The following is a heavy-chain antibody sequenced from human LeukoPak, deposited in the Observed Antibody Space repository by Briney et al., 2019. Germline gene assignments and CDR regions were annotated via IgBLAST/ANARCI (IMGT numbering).Heavy chain of an antibody. J-gene: IGHJ4*02. CDR1: GGSISSSPYY. CDR2: INHSGST. D-gene: IGHD2/OR15-2a*01. CDR3: ARVKLSYFDY. V-gene: IGHV4-39*07. Sequence: SETLSLTCTVSGGSISSSPYYWGWIRQPPGKGLEWIGEINHSGSTNYNPSLKSRVTISVDTSKNQFSLKLSSVTAADTAVYYCARVKLSYFDYWGQGTLVTVSS.